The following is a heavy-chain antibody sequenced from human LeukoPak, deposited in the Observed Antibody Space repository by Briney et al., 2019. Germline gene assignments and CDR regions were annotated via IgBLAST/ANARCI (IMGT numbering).Heavy chain of an antibody. CDR2: ISYDGSNK. CDR1: GFTFSSHG. D-gene: IGHD3-10*01. J-gene: IGHJ6*02. V-gene: IGHV3-30*18. Sequence: GRSLRLSCAASGFTFSSHGMHWVRQAPGKGLEWVAIISYDGSNKYYADSVKGRSTISRDNSKNTLYLQMNSLRAEDTAVYYCAKDSTREVLWFGELSYGMDVWGQGTTVTVSS. CDR3: AKDSTREVLWFGELSYGMDV.